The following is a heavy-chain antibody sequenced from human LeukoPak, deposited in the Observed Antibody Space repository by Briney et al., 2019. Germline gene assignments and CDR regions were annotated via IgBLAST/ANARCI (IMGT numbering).Heavy chain of an antibody. CDR2: IYSSGNT. Sequence: GGSLRLSCAASGFTVSSNYMSWVRQPPGKGLEWVSVIYSSGNTYYADSVKGRFTISRDNSKNTLYLQMNSLRPEDTAVYYCATRSSSIYYYYGMDVWGQGTTVTVSS. D-gene: IGHD6-6*01. CDR3: ATRSSSIYYYYGMDV. CDR1: GFTVSSNY. J-gene: IGHJ6*02. V-gene: IGHV3-66*02.